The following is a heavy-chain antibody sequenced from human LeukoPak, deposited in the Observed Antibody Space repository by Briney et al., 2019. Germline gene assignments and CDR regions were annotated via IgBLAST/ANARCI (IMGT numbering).Heavy chain of an antibody. V-gene: IGHV3-23*01. J-gene: IGHJ4*02. D-gene: IGHD3-9*01. Sequence: PGGSLRLSCAASGFTFSSYAMSWVRQAPGKGLEWVSGISGSGGSTYYADSVKGRFTISRDNSKNTLYLQMNSLRAEDTAVYYCAKETSRYFDDTKVFDYWGQGTLVTVSS. CDR3: AKETSRYFDDTKVFDY. CDR2: ISGSGGST. CDR1: GFTFSSYA.